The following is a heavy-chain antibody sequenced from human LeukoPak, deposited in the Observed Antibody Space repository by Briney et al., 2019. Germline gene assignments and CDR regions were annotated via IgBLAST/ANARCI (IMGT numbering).Heavy chain of an antibody. J-gene: IGHJ4*02. Sequence: GSSVKVSCKASGGTFSSYAISWVRQAPGQGLEWMGRIIPILGIANYAQKFQGRVTITADKSTSTAYMELSSLRSEDTAVYYCARDAENYYDSSGYYPYFDYWGQGTLVTVSS. D-gene: IGHD3-22*01. V-gene: IGHV1-69*04. CDR1: GGTFSSYA. CDR3: ARDAENYYDSSGYYPYFDY. CDR2: IIPILGIA.